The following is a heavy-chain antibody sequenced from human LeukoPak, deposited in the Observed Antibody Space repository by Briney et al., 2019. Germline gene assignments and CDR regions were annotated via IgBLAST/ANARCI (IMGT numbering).Heavy chain of an antibody. CDR2: ISWDGDST. CDR3: AKDKLSRYSSSYCDY. CDR1: GFTFDDYT. Sequence: GGSLRLSCAASGFTFDDYTMHWVRQAPGKGLEWVSLISWDGDSTYFADSVKGRFTISRDNSKNSLYLQMNSLRTEDTAFYYCAKDKLSRYSSSYCDYWGQGTLVTVSS. D-gene: IGHD6-13*01. V-gene: IGHV3-43*01. J-gene: IGHJ4*02.